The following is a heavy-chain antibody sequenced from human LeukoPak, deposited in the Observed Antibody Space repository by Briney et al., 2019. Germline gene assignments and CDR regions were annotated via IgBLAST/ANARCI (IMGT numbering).Heavy chain of an antibody. D-gene: IGHD6-13*01. CDR1: GFTFSSYW. CDR3: ARRAAAGHLDGFDI. V-gene: IGHV3-74*01. Sequence: GGSLRLSCAASGFTFSSYWMHWVRQGPGKGLVWVSRINSDGSSTSYADSVKGRFTISRDNAKSSLSLQMNSLRAEDTAVYYCARRAAAGHLDGFDIWGQGTLITVSS. CDR2: INSDGSST. J-gene: IGHJ3*02.